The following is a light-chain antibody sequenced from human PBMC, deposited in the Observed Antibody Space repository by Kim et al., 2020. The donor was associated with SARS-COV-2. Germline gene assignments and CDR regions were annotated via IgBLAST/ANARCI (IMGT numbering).Light chain of an antibody. CDR2: GAS. CDR3: HQSATSPYT. Sequence: IVLTQSPGTLSLSPGERVTLSCRTSQSISSNYLAWYQQKPGQAPRLLIYGASSRATGIPDRFSGSGSGADFTLTIGRLEPEDFAVYYCHQSATSPYTFGQGTKLEI. CDR1: QSISSNY. J-gene: IGKJ2*01. V-gene: IGKV3-20*01.